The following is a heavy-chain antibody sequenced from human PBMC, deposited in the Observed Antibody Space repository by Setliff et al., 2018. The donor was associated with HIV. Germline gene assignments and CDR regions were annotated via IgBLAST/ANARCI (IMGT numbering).Heavy chain of an antibody. J-gene: IGHJ4*02. V-gene: IGHV4-34*12. CDR3: AGAPITIFGVVTHPFDY. D-gene: IGHD3-3*01. Sequence: PSETLSLTCAVYGGSFSGYYWSWIRQPPGKGLEWIGEIIHSGSTNYNPSLKSRVTISVDTSKNQFSLKLTSVTAADTAVYYCAGAPITIFGVVTHPFDYWGQGTLVTVSS. CDR1: GGSFSGYY. CDR2: IIHSGST.